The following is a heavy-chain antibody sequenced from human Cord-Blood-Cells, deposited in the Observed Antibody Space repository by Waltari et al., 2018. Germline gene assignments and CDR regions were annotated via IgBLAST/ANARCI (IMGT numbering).Heavy chain of an antibody. V-gene: IGHV4-34*01. D-gene: IGHD3-16*02. CDR2: INHSGST. CDR1: GGSFSGYY. CDR3: ARDKTYYDYIWGSYRYYFDY. J-gene: IGHJ4*02. Sequence: QVQLQQWGEGLLKPSETLSLTCAVYGGSFSGYYWRWLRHTPGKGLEWIGEINHSGSTNCNPSLKSRVTISVDTSKNQFSLKLSSVTAADTAVYYCARDKTYYDYIWGSYRYYFDYWGQGTLVTVSS.